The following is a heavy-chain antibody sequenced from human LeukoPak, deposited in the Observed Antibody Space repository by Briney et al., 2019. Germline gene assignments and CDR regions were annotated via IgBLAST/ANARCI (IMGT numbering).Heavy chain of an antibody. D-gene: IGHD2-2*01. CDR3: TTGQYGSSTSCRYYFDY. J-gene: IGHJ4*02. V-gene: IGHV3-15*01. Sequence: PGGSPRLSCAASALTSSNACMSWVRQAPGKGLGWVGRIKSKTDGGTTDYAAPVKGRFTISRDDSKNPLYLQMNRLKTEDTAVYYCTTGQYGSSTSCRYYFDYWGQGTLVTVSS. CDR2: IKSKTDGGTT. CDR1: ALTSSNAC.